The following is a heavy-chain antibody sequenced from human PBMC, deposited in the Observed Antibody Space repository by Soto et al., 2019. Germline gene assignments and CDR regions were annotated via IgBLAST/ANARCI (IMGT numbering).Heavy chain of an antibody. D-gene: IGHD6-13*01. CDR1: GGSISSSNW. Sequence: SETLSLTCAVSGGSISSSNWWSWVRQPPGKGLEWIGEIYHSGSTNYNPSLKSRVTISVDKSKNQFSLKLSSVTAADTAVYYCARASQGEQQLIDYWGQGTLVTVSS. V-gene: IGHV4-4*02. J-gene: IGHJ4*02. CDR2: IYHSGST. CDR3: ARASQGEQQLIDY.